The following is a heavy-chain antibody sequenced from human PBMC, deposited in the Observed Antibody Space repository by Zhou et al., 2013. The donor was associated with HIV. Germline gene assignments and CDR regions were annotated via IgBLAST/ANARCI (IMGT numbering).Heavy chain of an antibody. D-gene: IGHD2-15*01. V-gene: IGHV4-4*07. Sequence: QVQLEEPGPRLVKPSETLSLTCSVSDYFTTTYYWSWIRQAAGKGLEWIGRIYTSGSTVYNPSLKSRVSMSVDTSKKEFSLNLNSLTAADTAVYYCARSVVGAHIDTWGQGILITVSS. J-gene: IGHJ5*02. CDR3: ARSVVGAHIDT. CDR1: DYFTTTYY. CDR2: IYTSGST.